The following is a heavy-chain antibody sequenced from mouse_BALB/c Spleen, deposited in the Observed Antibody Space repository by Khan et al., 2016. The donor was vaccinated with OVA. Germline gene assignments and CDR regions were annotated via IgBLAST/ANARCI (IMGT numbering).Heavy chain of an antibody. CDR2: ITPNNGGT. D-gene: IGHD2-12*01. CDR1: GYTFTDYN. Sequence: EVQLQQSGPELVKPGASVKISCKASGYTFTDYNMDWVKQSPGKSLEWIGDITPNNGGTIYNQKFKGKATLTVDKSSSTAYMELRSLTSEDTAVYYDTRGGDDSPFDYWGQGTTLTGSS. J-gene: IGHJ2*01. V-gene: IGHV1-18*01. CDR3: TRGGDDSPFDY.